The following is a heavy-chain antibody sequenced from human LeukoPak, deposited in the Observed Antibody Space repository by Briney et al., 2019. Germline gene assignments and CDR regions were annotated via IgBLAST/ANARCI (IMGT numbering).Heavy chain of an antibody. V-gene: IGHV3-20*04. Sequence: GGSLRLSCAAPGFTFSSYGMSWVRQAPGKGLEWVSGINWNGGSTGYADSVKGRFTISRDNAKNSLYLQMNSLRAEDTALYYCARESNYYGSGSYYKVGDFDYWGQGTLVTVSS. CDR1: GFTFSSYG. CDR2: INWNGGST. D-gene: IGHD3-10*01. CDR3: ARESNYYGSGSYYKVGDFDY. J-gene: IGHJ4*02.